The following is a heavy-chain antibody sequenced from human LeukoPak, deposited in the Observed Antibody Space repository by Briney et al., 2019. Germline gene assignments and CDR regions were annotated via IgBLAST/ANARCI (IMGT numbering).Heavy chain of an antibody. Sequence: SETLSLTCTVSGGSISSGDYYWSWIRQPPGKGLEWIGYIYYSGSTYYNPSLKSRVTISVDTSKNQFSLKLSSVTAADTAVYYCARVRAVGATVDYWGQGTLVTVSS. CDR2: IYYSGST. CDR1: GGSISSGDYY. CDR3: ARVRAVGATVDY. V-gene: IGHV4-30-4*08. J-gene: IGHJ4*02. D-gene: IGHD1-26*01.